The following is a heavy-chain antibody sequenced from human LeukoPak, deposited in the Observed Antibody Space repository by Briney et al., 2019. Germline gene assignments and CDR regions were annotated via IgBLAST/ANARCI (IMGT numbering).Heavy chain of an antibody. Sequence: SETLSLTCAVYGGSFSGYYWSWIRQPPGKGLEWIGEINHSGSTNYNPSLKSRVTISVDTSKNQFSLKLSSVTAADTAVYYCARTYSSSWYGPNWFDPWGQRTLVTVSS. V-gene: IGHV4-34*01. J-gene: IGHJ5*02. D-gene: IGHD6-13*01. CDR2: INHSGST. CDR3: ARTYSSSWYGPNWFDP. CDR1: GGSFSGYY.